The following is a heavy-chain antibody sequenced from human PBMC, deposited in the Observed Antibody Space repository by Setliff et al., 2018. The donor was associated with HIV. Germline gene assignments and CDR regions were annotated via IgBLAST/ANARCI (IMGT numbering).Heavy chain of an antibody. J-gene: IGHJ6*03. CDR2: IKQDGSEK. CDR3: ASSGYNYGGYYMDV. D-gene: IGHD5-18*01. V-gene: IGHV3-7*03. Sequence: PGGSLRLSCAASGFTFSDYWVTWVRQGPGKGLEWVANIKQDGSEKYYVDSVKGRFTISRDNGKNSLYLQMNSLRAEDTAVYYCASSGYNYGGYYMDVWGKGTTVTVSS. CDR1: GFTFSDYW.